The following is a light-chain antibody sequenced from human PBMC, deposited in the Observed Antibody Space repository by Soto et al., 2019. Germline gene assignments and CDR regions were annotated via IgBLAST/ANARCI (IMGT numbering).Light chain of an antibody. CDR2: EVT. V-gene: IGLV2-14*01. Sequence: QSALTQPASVSGSPGQSITISCTGTSGDIGGYNYVSWYQQHPGKAPKLLISEVTNRPSGVSNRFSGSKSGNTASLTISGLQAEDEADYYCCSNAGGSTYVFGTGTKLTVL. CDR3: CSNAGGSTYV. J-gene: IGLJ1*01. CDR1: SGDIGGYNY.